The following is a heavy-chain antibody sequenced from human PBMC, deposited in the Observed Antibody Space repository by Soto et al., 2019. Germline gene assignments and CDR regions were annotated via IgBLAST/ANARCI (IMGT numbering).Heavy chain of an antibody. CDR2: NGGRAGSI. Sequence: PGGFLGLSCAASGFTFSTYAMSWVRQAPGKGLEWDSVNGGRAGSIYYAVSVKGRFTISRDNSKNTVYLQMNSLRAEDTAVYYCAKHSGTTGYYYYGMDVWGQGTTVTVSS. V-gene: IGHV3-23*01. J-gene: IGHJ6*02. D-gene: IGHD1-1*01. CDR3: AKHSGTTGYYYYGMDV. CDR1: GFTFSTYA.